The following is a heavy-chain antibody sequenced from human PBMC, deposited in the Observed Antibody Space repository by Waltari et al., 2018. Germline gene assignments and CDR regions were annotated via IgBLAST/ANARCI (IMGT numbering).Heavy chain of an antibody. V-gene: IGHV3-23*01. CDR3: AKTVSMGLLAYFDY. D-gene: IGHD2-21*01. CDR2: ISGGGGST. CDR1: GFTFSSYA. J-gene: IGHJ4*02. Sequence: EVQLLESGGGLVQPGGSLRLSCAASGFTFSSYAVSWVRQAPGKGVELGAAISGGGGSTDYADSGKGRFTISRDNSKNTRYLQMNSLRAEDTAVYYCAKTVSMGLLAYFDYWGQGTLVTVSS.